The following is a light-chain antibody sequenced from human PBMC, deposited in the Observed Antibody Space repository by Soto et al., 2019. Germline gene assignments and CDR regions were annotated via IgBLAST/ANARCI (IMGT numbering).Light chain of an antibody. Sequence: EIVLTQSPATLSLSPGERATLSCRASQSVSSHLAWYQQKPGQAPRLLIYDASNRATGIPARFSGSGSGTDFTLTISSLEPEDSAVYYCQQRSNWTPTTFGQGTRLEIK. V-gene: IGKV3-11*01. CDR1: QSVSSH. J-gene: IGKJ5*01. CDR2: DAS. CDR3: QQRSNWTPTT.